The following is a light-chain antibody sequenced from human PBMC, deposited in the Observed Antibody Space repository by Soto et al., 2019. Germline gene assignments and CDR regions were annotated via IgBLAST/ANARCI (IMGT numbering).Light chain of an antibody. CDR1: QSVSSSY. V-gene: IGKV3-11*01. J-gene: IGKJ5*01. Sequence: EIVLMQSPGTLSLSPGERATLSCRASQSVSSSYLAWYQQRPGQAPRLLIYDASNRATGVPARFSGSGSGTDFTLTISSLEPEDFAVYYCQQRGNWPPVTFGQGTRLEIK. CDR2: DAS. CDR3: QQRGNWPPVT.